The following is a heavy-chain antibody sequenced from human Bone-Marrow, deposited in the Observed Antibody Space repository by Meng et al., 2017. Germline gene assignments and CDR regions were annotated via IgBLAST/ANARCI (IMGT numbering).Heavy chain of an antibody. CDR3: AVAGRYYYYYGMDV. Sequence: ASVKVSCKASGYTFTSYAMHWVRQAPGQRLEWMGWINAGNGNTKYSQKFQGRVTITRDTSASTAYMELSSLRSEDTAVYYCAVAGRYYYYYGMDVWGQETTVTVSS. D-gene: IGHD6-19*01. CDR2: INAGNGNT. J-gene: IGHJ6*02. V-gene: IGHV1-3*01. CDR1: GYTFTSYA.